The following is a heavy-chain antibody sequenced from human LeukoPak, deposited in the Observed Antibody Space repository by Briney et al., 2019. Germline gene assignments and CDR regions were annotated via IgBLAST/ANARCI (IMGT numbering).Heavy chain of an antibody. CDR3: ASPGEKDYYFDY. D-gene: IGHD3-16*01. Sequence: ASVKVSCKASGYTFTSYYMHWVRQAPGQGLEWMGIINPSGGSTSYAQKFQGRVTMTRDTSTSTVYMELSSLRSEDTAVYYCASPGEKDYYFDYWGQGTLVIVSS. V-gene: IGHV1-46*01. J-gene: IGHJ4*02. CDR1: GYTFTSYY. CDR2: INPSGGST.